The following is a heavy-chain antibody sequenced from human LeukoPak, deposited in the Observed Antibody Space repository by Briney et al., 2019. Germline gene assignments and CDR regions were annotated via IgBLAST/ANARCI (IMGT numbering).Heavy chain of an antibody. D-gene: IGHD1-26*01. CDR2: INHSGST. CDR3: AREEGGSSILDY. CDR1: GGSFSGYY. J-gene: IGHJ4*02. V-gene: IGHV4-34*01. Sequence: SETLSLTCAVYGGSFSGYYWSWIRQPPGKGLEWIGEINHSGSTNYNPPLKSRVTISVDKSKNQFSLKLSSVTAADTAVYYCAREEGGSSILDYWGQGTLVTVSS.